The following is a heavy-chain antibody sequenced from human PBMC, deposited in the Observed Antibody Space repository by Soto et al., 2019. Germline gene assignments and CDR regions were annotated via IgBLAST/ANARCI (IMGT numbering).Heavy chain of an antibody. J-gene: IGHJ4*02. CDR3: ARGSSNWAYYFDF. Sequence: EVHLVESGGGLVQPGGSLRLSGAASGFTFSSYSLNWVRQAPGKGLESVAYITSSGTTVYYADSVRGRFTISRDNAKNSLYLQMNSLRDDDTAVYYCARGSSNWAYYFDFWGQGTLVTVSS. D-gene: IGHD6-13*01. CDR1: GFTFSSYS. V-gene: IGHV3-48*02. CDR2: ITSSGTTV.